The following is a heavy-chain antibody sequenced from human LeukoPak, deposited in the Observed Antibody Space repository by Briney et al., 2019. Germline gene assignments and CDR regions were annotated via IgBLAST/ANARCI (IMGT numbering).Heavy chain of an antibody. CDR2: INPNSGGT. D-gene: IGHD6-19*01. CDR3: ARMGAIAVATNDY. J-gene: IGHJ4*02. V-gene: IGHV1-2*06. Sequence: ASVKVSCKASGYTFTGYYMHWVRQAPGQGLEWMGRINPNSGGTNYAQKFQGRVTITRDTSASTAYMELSSLGSEDTAVYYCARMGAIAVATNDYWGQGTLVTVSS. CDR1: GYTFTGYY.